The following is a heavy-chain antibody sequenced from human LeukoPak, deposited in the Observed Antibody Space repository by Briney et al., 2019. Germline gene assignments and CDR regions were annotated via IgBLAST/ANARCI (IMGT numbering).Heavy chain of an antibody. Sequence: ASVKVSCKASGYTFTGYYMHWVRQAPGQGLEWMGWINPNSGGTNYAQKFQGRVTMTRDTSISTAYMELSRLRSDDTAVYYCARDGEDIVVVVAAIQSWFDPWGQGTLVTVSS. CDR2: INPNSGGT. CDR3: ARDGEDIVVVVAAIQSWFDP. D-gene: IGHD2-15*01. J-gene: IGHJ5*02. CDR1: GYTFTGYY. V-gene: IGHV1-2*02.